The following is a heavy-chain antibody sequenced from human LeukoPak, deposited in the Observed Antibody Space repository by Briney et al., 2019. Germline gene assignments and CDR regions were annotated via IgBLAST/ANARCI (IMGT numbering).Heavy chain of an antibody. CDR2: INHSGTT. CDR1: GDSISSGNY. Sequence: PSETLSLTCTVSGDSISSGNYWGWIRQPPGKGLEWMGSINHSGTTYYNPSLESRVTISVDTSKNQFSLRLTSVSAADTAVYYCARDIPQRDFWGQGTAVTVSS. CDR3: ARDIPQRDF. V-gene: IGHV4-38-2*02. D-gene: IGHD6-25*01. J-gene: IGHJ4*02.